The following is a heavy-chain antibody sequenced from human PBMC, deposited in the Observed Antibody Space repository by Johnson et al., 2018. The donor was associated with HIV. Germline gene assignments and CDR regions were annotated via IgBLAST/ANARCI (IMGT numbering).Heavy chain of an antibody. CDR2: IYSGGST. V-gene: IGHV3-66*01. CDR1: GLTFSDYY. J-gene: IGHJ3*02. CDR3: ARDLGVATAKVNAFDI. Sequence: VQLVESGGGLVQPGGSLRLSCATSGLTFSDYYMSWIRQGPGKGLEWVSVIYSGGSTYYADSVKGRFTISRANSKNTLYLQMNSLRAEDTAVYYCARDLGVATAKVNAFDIWGQGTMVTVSS. D-gene: IGHD5-12*01.